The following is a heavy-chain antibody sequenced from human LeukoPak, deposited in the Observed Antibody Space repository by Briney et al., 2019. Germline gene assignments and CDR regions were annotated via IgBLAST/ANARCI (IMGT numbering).Heavy chain of an antibody. J-gene: IGHJ4*02. CDR1: GGSISSYY. Sequence: SETLSLTCTVSGGSISSYYWSWIRQPPGKGLEWIGYIYYSGSTNYNPSLKSRVTMSVDTSKNQFSLKLSSVTAADTAVYYCARGHVRYYYGSGSSLYYFDCWGQGTLVTVSS. CDR3: ARGHVRYYYGSGSSLYYFDC. D-gene: IGHD3-10*01. V-gene: IGHV4-59*12. CDR2: IYYSGST.